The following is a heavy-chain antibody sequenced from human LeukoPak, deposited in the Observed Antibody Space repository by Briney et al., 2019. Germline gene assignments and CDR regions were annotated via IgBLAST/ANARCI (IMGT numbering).Heavy chain of an antibody. D-gene: IGHD4-17*01. CDR3: APIFGDYSDFDS. J-gene: IGHJ4*02. CDR1: GGSLNVYY. CDR2: INHSGRT. V-gene: IGHV4-34*01. Sequence: NPSETLSLPCAVFGGSLNVYYWSWIRQPPGRGLEWIGEINHSGRTNYNPSLKSRVTISLDKTMNQFSLRLSSVTAADTAVYFCAPIFGDYSDFDSWDPGTLVTVSS.